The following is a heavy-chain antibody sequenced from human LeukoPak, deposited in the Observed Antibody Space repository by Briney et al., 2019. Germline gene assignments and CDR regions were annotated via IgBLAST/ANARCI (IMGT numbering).Heavy chain of an antibody. J-gene: IGHJ5*02. Sequence: SETLSLTCTVSGVSISSYYWSWIRQPPGKGLEWIGYIYNSGSTNYNPSLKSRVTISVDTSMNQFSLKLSSVTAADTAVYYCARGGGWNQPNWFDPWGQGTLVTVSS. V-gene: IGHV4-59*01. CDR3: ARGGGWNQPNWFDP. D-gene: IGHD1-1*01. CDR1: GVSISSYY. CDR2: IYNSGST.